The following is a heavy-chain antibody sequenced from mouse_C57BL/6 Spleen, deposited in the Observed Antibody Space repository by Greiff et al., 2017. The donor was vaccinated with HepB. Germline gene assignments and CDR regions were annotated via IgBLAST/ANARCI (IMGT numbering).Heavy chain of an antibody. CDR3: ARVGYYGSGGLAY. V-gene: IGHV1-52*01. D-gene: IGHD1-1*01. J-gene: IGHJ3*01. CDR1: GYTFTSYW. CDR2: IDPSDSDT. Sequence: VQLQQPGAELVRPGSSVKLSCTASGYTFTSYWMHWVKQRPIQGLQWIGNIDPSDSDTHYNQKYKDKVTLTVDKTSSTAYMQLSSQTAENAAVYCGARVGYYGSGGLAYWGQGTLVTVSA.